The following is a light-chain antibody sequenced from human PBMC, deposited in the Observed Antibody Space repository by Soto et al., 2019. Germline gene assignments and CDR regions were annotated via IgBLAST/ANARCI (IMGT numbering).Light chain of an antibody. CDR2: GAS. V-gene: IGKV3-15*01. Sequence: IVRTQSPATLSVSPGARATLSCRASQSVSSNLAWYQKKPGQAPRLIIYGASTRATGIPARFSGSGSGTEFNLTISSLQSEDCAVYEGQQYNNWLITFGPGTRLEIK. CDR1: QSVSSN. J-gene: IGKJ5*01. CDR3: QQYNNWLIT.